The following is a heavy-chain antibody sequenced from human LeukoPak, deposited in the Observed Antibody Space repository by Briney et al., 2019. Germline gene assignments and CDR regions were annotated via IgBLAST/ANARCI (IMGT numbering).Heavy chain of an antibody. J-gene: IGHJ3*01. Sequence: GGSLRLSCAASGFTFSSYWMNWLRQAPGKGLEWVANIQHDGSDQYYEDSVKGRFTISRDNAKDSLFLQMNSLRAEDTAVYFCARSFLMSFGELLSGGFDVWGQGAMVTVSS. CDR1: GFTFSSYW. CDR2: IQHDGSDQ. D-gene: IGHD3-10*01. V-gene: IGHV3-7*01. CDR3: ARSFLMSFGELLSGGFDV.